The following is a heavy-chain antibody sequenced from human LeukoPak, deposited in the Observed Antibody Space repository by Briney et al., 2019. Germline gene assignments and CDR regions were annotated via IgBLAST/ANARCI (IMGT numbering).Heavy chain of an antibody. D-gene: IGHD3-16*02. J-gene: IGHJ4*02. Sequence: GGSLRLSCGASGFTFSSYWMHWVRQAPGKGLVWISRINSDGSTTSYADSVKGRFTISRDNAKNTLYLQMNSLRAEDTAVYYCARERRYDYVWGSYRYTGPSFDYWGQGTLVTVSS. V-gene: IGHV3-74*01. CDR3: ARERRYDYVWGSYRYTGPSFDY. CDR1: GFTFSSYW. CDR2: INSDGSTT.